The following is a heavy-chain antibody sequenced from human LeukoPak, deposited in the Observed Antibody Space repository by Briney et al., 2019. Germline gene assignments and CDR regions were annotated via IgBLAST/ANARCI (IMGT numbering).Heavy chain of an antibody. J-gene: IGHJ4*02. V-gene: IGHV3-7*03. CDR1: GFTFSSYW. Sequence: GGSLRLSCAASGFTFSSYWMSWVRQAPAKGLEWVANIKQDGSDKYYVDSVKGRFTISRDNAKNSLYLQTNSLRAEDTAVYYCARAPWAAAEYDFWGQGTLVTVSS. CDR3: ARAPWAAAEYDF. D-gene: IGHD6-13*01. CDR2: IKQDGSDK.